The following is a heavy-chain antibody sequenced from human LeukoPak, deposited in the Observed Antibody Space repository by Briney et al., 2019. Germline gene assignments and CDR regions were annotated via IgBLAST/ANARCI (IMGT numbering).Heavy chain of an antibody. D-gene: IGHD6-13*01. Sequence: GGSLRLSCAASGFTFSSYEMNWVRQAPGKGLEWVSYISSSGSTIYYADSVKGRFTISRDNAKNSLYLQMNSLRAEDTAVYYCARCAAGTQRCYFDYWGQGTLVTVSS. CDR1: GFTFSSYE. J-gene: IGHJ4*02. V-gene: IGHV3-48*03. CDR2: ISSSGSTI. CDR3: ARCAAGTQRCYFDY.